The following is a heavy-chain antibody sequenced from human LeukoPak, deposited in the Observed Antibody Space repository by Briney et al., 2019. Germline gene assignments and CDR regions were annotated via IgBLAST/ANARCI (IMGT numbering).Heavy chain of an antibody. Sequence: SETLSLTCAVYGGSFSGYYWSWIRQPPGKGLEWIGEINHSGSTNYNPSLKSRVTISVETSKNQFSLKLSSVTAADTAVYYCARFVVVPAARYNWFDPWGQGTLVTVSS. D-gene: IGHD2-2*01. CDR3: ARFVVVPAARYNWFDP. J-gene: IGHJ5*02. CDR1: GGSFSGYY. V-gene: IGHV4-34*01. CDR2: INHSGST.